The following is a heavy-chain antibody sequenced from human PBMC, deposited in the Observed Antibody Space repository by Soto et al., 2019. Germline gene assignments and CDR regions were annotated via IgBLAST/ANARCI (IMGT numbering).Heavy chain of an antibody. V-gene: IGHV4-39*01. Sequence: SETLSLTCTVSGGSISSSSYYWGWIRQPPGKGLEWIGSIYYSGSTYYNPSLKSRVTISVDTSKNQFSLKLSSVTAADTAVYYCARHYYGSGSYYRDIYYYGMDVWGQGTTVTVSS. D-gene: IGHD3-10*01. CDR3: ARHYYGSGSYYRDIYYYGMDV. J-gene: IGHJ6*02. CDR2: IYYSGST. CDR1: GGSISSSSYY.